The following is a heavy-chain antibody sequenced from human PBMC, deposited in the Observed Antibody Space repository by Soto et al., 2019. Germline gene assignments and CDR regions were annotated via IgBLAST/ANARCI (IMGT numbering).Heavy chain of an antibody. J-gene: IGHJ5*02. CDR3: ARDIPRRATPNWFDP. CDR1: GFTFSSYG. V-gene: IGHV3-33*01. Sequence: GGSLRLSCAASGFTFSSYGMHWVRQAPGKGLEWVAVIWYDGSNKYYADSVKGRFTISRDNSKNTLYLQMNSLRAEDTAVYYCARDIPRRATPNWFDPWGQGTLVTVSS. CDR2: IWYDGSNK.